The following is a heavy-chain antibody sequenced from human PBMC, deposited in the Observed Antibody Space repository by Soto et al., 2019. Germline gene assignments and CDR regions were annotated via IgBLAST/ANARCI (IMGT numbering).Heavy chain of an antibody. D-gene: IGHD2-15*01. CDR2: IYPGDSDT. V-gene: IGHV5-51*01. J-gene: IGHJ4*02. CDR3: ARHRGDCSGGSCYDYYFGC. Sequence: PGESLKISCKGSGYSFTSYWIGWVRQMPGKGLEWMGIIYPGDSDTRYSPSFQGQVTISADKSIITAYLQWSSLKASDTAMYYCARHRGDCSGGSCYDYYFGCWGQRSLVTVAS. CDR1: GYSFTSYW.